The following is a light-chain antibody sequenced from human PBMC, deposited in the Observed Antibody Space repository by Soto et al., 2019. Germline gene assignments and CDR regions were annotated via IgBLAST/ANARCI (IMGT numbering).Light chain of an antibody. J-gene: IGLJ1*01. Sequence: QSVLTQPPSASGSPRQSVTISCTGTSSDVGAYNFVSWYQQHPGKAPKLMIYEVTKRPSGVPDRFSGSKSGNTASLTVSGLQAEDEADYYCSSYAGSNNLVFGSGTKLTVL. V-gene: IGLV2-8*01. CDR1: SSDVGAYNF. CDR3: SSYAGSNNLV. CDR2: EVT.